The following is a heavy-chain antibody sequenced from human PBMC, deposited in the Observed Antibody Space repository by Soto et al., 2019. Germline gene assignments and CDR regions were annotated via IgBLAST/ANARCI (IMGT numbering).Heavy chain of an antibody. CDR3: VKDLGDYIWGSYRPGSFDY. Sequence: EVHLLESGGGLAQPGGSLRLSCAASGFTFSSYAMSWVRQTPGEGLEWVSFIRGSGGTTFYADSVKGRFTISRDNSENTLYLQMNSLRPEDTAVYYCVKDLGDYIWGSYRPGSFDYWGQGTLVTVSS. D-gene: IGHD3-16*02. V-gene: IGHV3-23*01. J-gene: IGHJ4*02. CDR2: IRGSGGTT. CDR1: GFTFSSYA.